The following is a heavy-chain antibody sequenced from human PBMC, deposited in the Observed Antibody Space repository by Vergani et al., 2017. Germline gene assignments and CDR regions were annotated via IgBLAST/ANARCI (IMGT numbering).Heavy chain of an antibody. CDR2: IIPIFGTA. Sequence: QVQLVQSGAEVKKPGASVKVSCKASGGTFSSYAISWVRQAPGQGLEWMGGIIPIFGTANYAQKFQGRVTITADESTSTAYMELSSLRSEDTAVYYCARVRYDILTGYAREHYFDYWGQGTPVTVSS. CDR1: GGTFSSYA. CDR3: ARVRYDILTGYAREHYFDY. J-gene: IGHJ4*02. D-gene: IGHD3-9*01. V-gene: IGHV1-69*01.